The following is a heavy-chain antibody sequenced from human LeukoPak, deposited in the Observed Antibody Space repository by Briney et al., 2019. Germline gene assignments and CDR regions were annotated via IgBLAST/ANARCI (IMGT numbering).Heavy chain of an antibody. CDR1: GGSFSGYY. CDR2: INHSGST. Sequence: SETLSLTCAVYGGSFSGYYWSWIRQPPGKGLEWIGEINHSGSTNYNPSLKSRVTISVDTSKNQFSLKLSSVTAADTAVYYCARADTGSSWYRDYYMDVWGKGTTVTISS. CDR3: ARADTGSSWYRDYYMDV. D-gene: IGHD6-13*01. J-gene: IGHJ6*03. V-gene: IGHV4-34*01.